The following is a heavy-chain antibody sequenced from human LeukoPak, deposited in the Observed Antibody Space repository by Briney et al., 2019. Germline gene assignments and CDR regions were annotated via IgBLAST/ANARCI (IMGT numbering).Heavy chain of an antibody. D-gene: IGHD3-22*01. CDR2: IRYDGSNK. CDR1: GFTFSSYG. CDR3: AKSSIVVVPAYYYDSSGYYDY. Sequence: PGGSLRLPXAASGFTFSSYGMHWVRQAPGKGLEWVAFIRYDGSNKYYADSVKGRFTISRDNSKNTLYLQMNSLRAEDTAVYYCAKSSIVVVPAYYYDSSGYYDYWGQGTLVTVSS. J-gene: IGHJ4*02. V-gene: IGHV3-30*02.